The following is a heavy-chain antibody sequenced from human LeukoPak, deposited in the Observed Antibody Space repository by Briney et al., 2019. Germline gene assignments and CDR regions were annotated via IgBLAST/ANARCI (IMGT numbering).Heavy chain of an antibody. CDR2: IYSGGTT. D-gene: IGHD3-22*01. Sequence: GGSLRLSCAASGFTFSSYEMNWVRQAPGKGLEWVSVIYSGGTTFYADSVKGRFTISRHNSKNTLYLQMNSLRAEDTAVYYCARGLTHDYWGQGTLVTVSS. J-gene: IGHJ4*02. V-gene: IGHV3-53*04. CDR1: GFTFSSYE. CDR3: ARGLTHDY.